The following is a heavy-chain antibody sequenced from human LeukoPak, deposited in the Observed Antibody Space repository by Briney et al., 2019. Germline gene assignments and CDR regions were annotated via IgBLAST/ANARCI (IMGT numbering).Heavy chain of an antibody. CDR1: GFTVSSNY. J-gene: IGHJ5*02. D-gene: IGHD5-18*01. V-gene: IGHV3-53*01. Sequence: GGSLRLSCAASGFTVSSNYMSWVRQAPGKGLEWVSVIYSGGSTYYADSVKGRFTISRDNSKNTLYLQMNSLRAEDTAVYYCARDLGPRGYSYGSAGWFDPWGQGTLVTVSS. CDR3: ARDLGPRGYSYGSAGWFDP. CDR2: IYSGGST.